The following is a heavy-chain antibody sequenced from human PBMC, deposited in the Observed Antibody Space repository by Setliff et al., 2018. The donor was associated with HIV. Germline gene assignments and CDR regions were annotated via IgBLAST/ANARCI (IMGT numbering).Heavy chain of an antibody. V-gene: IGHV1-18*04. CDR3: GRSETRDSRGLYY. Sequence: ASVKVSCKTFGYRFTDFYVNWVRQAPGQRLEWMGYINAGDDNTRYSEKFQGRVTVTMDTSTNTAYMELRSLRSDDTAVYYCGRSETRDSRGLYYWGQGTLVTVSS. CDR1: GYRFTDFY. CDR2: INAGDDNT. D-gene: IGHD3-22*01. J-gene: IGHJ4*02.